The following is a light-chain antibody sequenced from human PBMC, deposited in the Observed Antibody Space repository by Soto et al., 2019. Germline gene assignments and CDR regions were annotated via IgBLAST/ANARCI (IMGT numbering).Light chain of an antibody. Sequence: DIQLTQSPSTLSGSVGDRVTITCRASQTMSSWLAWYQQKPGKAPKLLIYKASTLKSGVPSRFSGSGSGTEFTLTISSLQPDDFATYYCQHYNIYSEAFGQGTKVEIK. CDR2: KAS. CDR1: QTMSSW. J-gene: IGKJ1*01. CDR3: QHYNIYSEA. V-gene: IGKV1-5*03.